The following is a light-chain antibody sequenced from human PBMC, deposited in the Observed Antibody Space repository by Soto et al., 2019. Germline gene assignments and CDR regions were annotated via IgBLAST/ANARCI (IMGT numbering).Light chain of an antibody. V-gene: IGLV2-14*03. CDR2: DVN. CDR1: SSDVGGYNY. J-gene: IGLJ2*01. Sequence: QSALTQPASVSGSPGQSITISCAGTSSDVGGYNYVSWYQQHPGKVPRLIISDVNKRLSGVSDRFSGSKSGNTASLTISGLQAEDEADYYCASFTRSVTVVFGGGTKLTVL. CDR3: ASFTRSVTVV.